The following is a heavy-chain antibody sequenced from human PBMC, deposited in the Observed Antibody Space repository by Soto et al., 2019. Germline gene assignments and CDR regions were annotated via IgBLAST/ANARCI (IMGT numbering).Heavy chain of an antibody. D-gene: IGHD6-19*01. CDR2: ISVYNGNT. Sequence: QVQLVQSGAEVKTPGASVKVSCKASGYTFTKYAISWMRQAPGQGLEWVGWISVYNGNTKYAENLQGRVTVTTATTTTTVYVEVMSLRSDDTAVYYCAREGAGLHYYYYGRDVWGQGTTVTVPS. CDR3: AREGAGLHYYYYGRDV. V-gene: IGHV1-18*01. CDR1: GYTFTKYA. J-gene: IGHJ6*02.